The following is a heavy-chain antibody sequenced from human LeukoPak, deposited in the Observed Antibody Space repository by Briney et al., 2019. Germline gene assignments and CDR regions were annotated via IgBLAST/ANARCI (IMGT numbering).Heavy chain of an antibody. D-gene: IGHD3-22*01. Sequence: PGGSLRLSCAASGFSVTTKYMSWVRQAPGKGLEWVSVMYSGGGTIYSDSVKGRFTISRDNSKNTLFLEMNSLRAEDTAVYYCAREKSYYEYAFDMWGQGTMVTVSS. CDR1: GFSVTTKY. J-gene: IGHJ3*02. V-gene: IGHV3-53*01. CDR3: AREKSYYEYAFDM. CDR2: MYSGGGT.